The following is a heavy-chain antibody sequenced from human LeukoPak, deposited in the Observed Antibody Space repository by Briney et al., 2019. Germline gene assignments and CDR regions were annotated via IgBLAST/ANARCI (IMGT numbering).Heavy chain of an antibody. V-gene: IGHV4-34*01. Sequence: PSETLSLTCGVYGGSFSGHYWSWIRQPPGKGLEWIGESIHSGSTNYNPSLESRVTISLDKPKNQFSLKLSSVTAADTAVYYCARGQTQLWFNYWGRGTLVTVSS. CDR3: ARGQTQLWFNY. J-gene: IGHJ4*02. CDR2: SIHSGST. D-gene: IGHD5-18*01. CDR1: GGSFSGHY.